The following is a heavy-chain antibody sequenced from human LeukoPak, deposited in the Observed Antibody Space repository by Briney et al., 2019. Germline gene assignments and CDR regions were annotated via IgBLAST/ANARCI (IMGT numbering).Heavy chain of an antibody. CDR3: TRRVTYFGMDV. D-gene: IGHD2-21*02. Sequence: GGSLRLSCAASGXSFSGSAIHWVRQASGRGLEWVGRVKRKADNYATAYAASVNGRFTISRDDSKSTAYLQMTSLKPEDTAVYFCTRRVTYFGMDVWGQGTTVTVSS. CDR1: GXSFSGSA. CDR2: VKRKADNYAT. V-gene: IGHV3-73*01. J-gene: IGHJ6*02.